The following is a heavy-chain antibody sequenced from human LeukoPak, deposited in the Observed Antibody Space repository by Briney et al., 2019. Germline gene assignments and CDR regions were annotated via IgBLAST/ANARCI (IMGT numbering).Heavy chain of an antibody. D-gene: IGHD5-18*01. V-gene: IGHV3-23*01. CDR1: GFTFSSYA. CDR3: AKDNGDSYGRYYFDY. J-gene: IGHJ4*02. Sequence: GGSLRLSCAASGFTFSSYAMSCVRQAPGKGLEWVSGISGSGSSTYYADSVKGRFTISRDNSKNTLYLQMNSLRAEDTAVYSCAKDNGDSYGRYYFDYWGQGTPVTVSS. CDR2: ISGSGSST.